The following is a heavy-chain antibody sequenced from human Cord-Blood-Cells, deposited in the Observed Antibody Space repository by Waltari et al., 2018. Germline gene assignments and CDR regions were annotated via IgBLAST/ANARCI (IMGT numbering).Heavy chain of an antibody. CDR3: AKTWGGGAVDI. CDR1: GFTFSSYG. Sequence: QVQLVESGGGVVQPGRSLRLSCAASGFTFSSYGLHWVSQAPGEGLEWVAVISYDRSNKYYADAVKVRFNITRDNSKNTLYLQMNSLRAEDTAVYYCAKTWGGGAVDIWGQGTMVTVSS. J-gene: IGHJ3*02. V-gene: IGHV3-30*18. D-gene: IGHD3-16*01. CDR2: ISYDRSNK.